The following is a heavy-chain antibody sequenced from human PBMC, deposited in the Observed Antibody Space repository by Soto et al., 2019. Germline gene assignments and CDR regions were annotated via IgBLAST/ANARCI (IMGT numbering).Heavy chain of an antibody. J-gene: IGHJ4*02. CDR3: ARSSGHSGSLD. CDR1: GGTFSSYT. V-gene: IGHV1-69*02. CDR2: IIPILGIA. Sequence: QVQLVQSGAEVKKPGSSVKVSCKATGGTFSSYTISWVRQAPGQGLEWMGRIIPILGIANYAQKFQGRVTITADKSTSTAYMELCSLRSEYTAVYYCARSSGHSGSLDWGQGTLVTVSS. D-gene: IGHD1-26*01.